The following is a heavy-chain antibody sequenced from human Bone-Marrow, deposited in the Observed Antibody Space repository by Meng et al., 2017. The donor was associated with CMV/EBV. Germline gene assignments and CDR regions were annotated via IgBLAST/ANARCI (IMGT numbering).Heavy chain of an antibody. CDR3: ARDPRGYSGYDVGRP. J-gene: IGHJ5*02. V-gene: IGHV4-34*01. D-gene: IGHD5-12*01. Sequence: QVQLQQWGAGLLKPSETLSLTCDVYGGSFSGYYWSWIRQPPGKGLEWIGEINHSGSTNYNPSLKSRVTISVDTSKNQFSLKLSSVTAADTAVYYCARDPRGYSGYDVGRPWDQGPLVTVSS. CDR1: GGSFSGYY. CDR2: INHSGST.